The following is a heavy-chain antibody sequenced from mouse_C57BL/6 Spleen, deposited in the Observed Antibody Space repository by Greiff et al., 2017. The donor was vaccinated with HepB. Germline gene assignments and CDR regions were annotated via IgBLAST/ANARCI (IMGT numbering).Heavy chain of an antibody. J-gene: IGHJ2*01. Sequence: VQLQQSGPELVKPGASVKISCKASGYTFTDYYMNWVKQSHGKSLEWIGDINPNNGGTSYNQKFKGKATLTVDKSSSTAYMELRSLTSEDSAVYYCARFYYYGSKNYFDYWGQGTTLTVSS. D-gene: IGHD1-1*01. V-gene: IGHV1-26*01. CDR2: INPNNGGT. CDR1: GYTFTDYY. CDR3: ARFYYYGSKNYFDY.